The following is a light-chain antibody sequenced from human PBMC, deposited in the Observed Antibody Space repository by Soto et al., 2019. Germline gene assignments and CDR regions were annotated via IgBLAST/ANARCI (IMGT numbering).Light chain of an antibody. Sequence: DIQMTQSPSSLSASVGDRVTITCRASQTISSWVAWYQQKPGKVPKLLIYAASTLQSGAPSRFSGSGSATDFTLTISSLQPADVAIYYCQKYNSAPWTFGQGTKVDIK. J-gene: IGKJ1*01. CDR3: QKYNSAPWT. CDR2: AAS. V-gene: IGKV1-27*01. CDR1: QTISSW.